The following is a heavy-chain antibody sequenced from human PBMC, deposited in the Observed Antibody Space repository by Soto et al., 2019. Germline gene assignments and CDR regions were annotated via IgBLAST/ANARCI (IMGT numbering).Heavy chain of an antibody. J-gene: IGHJ4*02. Sequence: QVQLVQSGAEVKKPGSSVKVSCKASGDTLSTHGISWVRQAPGQGLEWMGGTIAIIGTTDYAEKFQGRVTMTADESTTTSYMELSSLRPDDTAVYYCAAGDSSDTGDHWGQGTLVTVSS. CDR2: TIAIIGTT. D-gene: IGHD5-18*01. V-gene: IGHV1-69*01. CDR1: GDTLSTHG. CDR3: AAGDSSDTGDH.